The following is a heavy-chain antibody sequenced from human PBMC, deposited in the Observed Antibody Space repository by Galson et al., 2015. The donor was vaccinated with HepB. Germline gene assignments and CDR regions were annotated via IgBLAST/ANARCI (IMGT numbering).Heavy chain of an antibody. V-gene: IGHV4-39*07. CDR1: GGSISSSSYY. D-gene: IGHD3-3*01. CDR2: IYYSGST. CDR3: ARFRIRASDFWSGYSLPEFDY. Sequence: SETLSLTCTVSGGSISSSSYYWGWIRQPPGKGLEWIGSIYYSGSTYYNPSLKSRVTISVDTSKNQFSLKLSSVTAADTAVYYCARFRIRASDFWSGYSLPEFDYWGQGTLVTVSS. J-gene: IGHJ4*02.